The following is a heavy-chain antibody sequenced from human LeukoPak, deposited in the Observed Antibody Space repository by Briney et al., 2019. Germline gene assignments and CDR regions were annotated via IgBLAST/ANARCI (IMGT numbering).Heavy chain of an antibody. Sequence: HPGGSLRLSCAASGFTFSSYAMHWVRQAPGKGLEYVSAISSDGGSTYYANSVKGRFTISRDNGKNSLYLQMNSLGAEDTAVYYCASDKTAQLDNYYYYMDVWGKGTTVTISS. CDR3: ASDKTAQLDNYYYYMDV. J-gene: IGHJ6*03. V-gene: IGHV3-64*01. CDR2: ISSDGGST. D-gene: IGHD6-13*01. CDR1: GFTFSSYA.